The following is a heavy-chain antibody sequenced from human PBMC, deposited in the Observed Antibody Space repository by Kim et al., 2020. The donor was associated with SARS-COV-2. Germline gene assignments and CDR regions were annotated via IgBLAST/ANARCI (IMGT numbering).Heavy chain of an antibody. J-gene: IGHJ4*02. CDR3: ARDGFYDSSGYYPDFDY. D-gene: IGHD3-22*01. V-gene: IGHV3-30*15. Sequence: GKSQFTLSQDNSKKALYLQMSSLRAEDTAVYYCARDGFYDSSGYYPDFDYWGQGTLVTVSS.